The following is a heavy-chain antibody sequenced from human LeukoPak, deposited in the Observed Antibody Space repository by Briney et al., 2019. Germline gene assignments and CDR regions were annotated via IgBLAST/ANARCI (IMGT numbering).Heavy chain of an antibody. V-gene: IGHV4-38-2*02. J-gene: IGHJ6*03. CDR2: IYHSGST. D-gene: IGHD4-17*01. CDR1: GYSISSGYY. Sequence: SETLSLTCTVSGYSISSGYYWGWIRQPPGKGLEWIGSIYHSGSTYYNPSLKSRVTLSVDTSKNQFSLKLSSVTAADTAVYYCARGTRGDYVYHRGNFRRMVYYYYMDVWGKGTTVTVSS. CDR3: ARGTRGDYVYHRGNFRRMVYYYYMDV.